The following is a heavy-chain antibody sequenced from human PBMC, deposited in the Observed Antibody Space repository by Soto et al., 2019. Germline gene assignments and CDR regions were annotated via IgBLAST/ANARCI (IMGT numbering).Heavy chain of an antibody. V-gene: IGHV4-39*01. Sequence: PSETLSLTCTVSGGSISSSSYYWGWIRQPPGKGLEWIGSIYYSGSTYYNPSLKSRVTISVDTSKNQFSLKLGSVTAADTAVYDCASHITQNLWCGVRSDEWGQGTLLTVSS. CDR2: IYYSGST. D-gene: IGHD3-10*01. CDR1: GGSISSSSYY. CDR3: ASHITQNLWCGVRSDE. J-gene: IGHJ4*02.